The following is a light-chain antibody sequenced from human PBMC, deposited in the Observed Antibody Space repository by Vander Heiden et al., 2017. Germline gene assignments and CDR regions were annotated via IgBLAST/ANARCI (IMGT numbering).Light chain of an antibody. V-gene: IGKV4-1*01. Sequence: DIVLTPAPDFPAVSLGERATIDCKASQTVLYSYSSRNYLAWYQQKPGQAPKLLIYWASTRESGVPDRFSGSGSGTDFTLTISSLQAEDVAVYYCQQYYSNPRTFGQGTKVEIK. CDR1: QTVLYSYSSRNY. CDR2: WAS. J-gene: IGKJ1*01. CDR3: QQYYSNPRT.